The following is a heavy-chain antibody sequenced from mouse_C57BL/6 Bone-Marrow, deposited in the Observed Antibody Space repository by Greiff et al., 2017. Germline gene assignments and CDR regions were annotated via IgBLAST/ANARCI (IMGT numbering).Heavy chain of an antibody. CDR2: INSAGGST. Sequence: EVQLKESGGGLVQPGESLKLSCESTEYAFPSHDMSWVRQTPEQSLELVAAINSAGGSTYYPDTMERRFIISRDNTKKTLYLQMSSLTSEDTALYYCARLLMDYWGQGTSVTVSS. J-gene: IGHJ4*01. CDR1: EYAFPSHD. V-gene: IGHV5-2*01. CDR3: ARLLMDY. D-gene: IGHD1-1*01.